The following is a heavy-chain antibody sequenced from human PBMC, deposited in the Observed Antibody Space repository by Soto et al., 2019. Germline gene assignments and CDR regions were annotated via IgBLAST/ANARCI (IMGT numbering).Heavy chain of an antibody. CDR3: ARGSPADFDY. V-gene: IGHV4-4*02. J-gene: IGHJ4*02. CDR1: GGSISSSNW. CDR2: IYHSGST. Sequence: SXTRSLTGAVSGGSISSSNWWSLVRQPPGKGLEWIGEIYHSGSTYYNPSLKSRVTISVDRSKNQFSLKLSSVTAADTAVYYCARGSPADFDYWGQGTLVTVSS.